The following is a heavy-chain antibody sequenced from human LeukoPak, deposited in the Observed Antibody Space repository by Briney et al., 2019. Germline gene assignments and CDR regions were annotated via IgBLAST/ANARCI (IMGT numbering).Heavy chain of an antibody. CDR1: GFTFSSYA. Sequence: GGSLRLSCAASGFTFSSYAMHWVRQAPGKGLEWVAVISYDGSNKYYADSVKGRFTISRDNSKNTLYLQVSSLRDDDTAVYYCARDDAWAFDSWGQGTRVTVSS. V-gene: IGHV3-30-3*01. CDR3: ARDDAWAFDS. D-gene: IGHD1-26*01. J-gene: IGHJ4*02. CDR2: ISYDGSNK.